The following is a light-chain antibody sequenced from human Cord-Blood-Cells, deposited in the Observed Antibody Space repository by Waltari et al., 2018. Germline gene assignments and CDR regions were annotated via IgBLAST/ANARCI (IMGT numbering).Light chain of an antibody. CDR3: QQRSNWTPLT. CDR1: QSVSSY. CDR2: DAS. Sequence: QSPATLSLSPGERATLSCRASQSVSSYLAWYQQKPGQAPRLLIYDASNRATGIPARFSGSGSGTDFTLTISSLEPEDFAVYYCQQRSNWTPLTFGGGTKVEIK. V-gene: IGKV3-11*01. J-gene: IGKJ4*01.